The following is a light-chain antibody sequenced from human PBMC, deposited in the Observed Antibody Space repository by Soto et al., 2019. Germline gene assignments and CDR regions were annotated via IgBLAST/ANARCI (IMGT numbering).Light chain of an antibody. V-gene: IGLV2-14*03. Sequence: QSALTQPASVSGSLGQSITISCTGTSSDVGGYNYVSWYQQHPGKAPKLIIYNVNNRPSGVSNRFSGSKSGNTASLTISGLQAADEADYYCSSYTSSITYVFGTGTKLTVL. CDR3: SSYTSSITYV. CDR1: SSDVGGYNY. CDR2: NVN. J-gene: IGLJ1*01.